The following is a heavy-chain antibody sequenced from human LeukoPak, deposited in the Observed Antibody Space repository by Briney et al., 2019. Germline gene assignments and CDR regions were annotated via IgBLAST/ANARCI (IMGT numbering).Heavy chain of an antibody. CDR3: AGTNWNYGINWFDP. V-gene: IGHV1-69*05. CDR1: GGTFSSYA. CDR2: IIPIFGTA. J-gene: IGHJ5*02. Sequence: SVKVSCKASGGTFSSYAISWVRQAPGQGLEWMGGIIPIFGTANYAQKFQGRVTITTDESTSTAYMELSSLRSEDTAVYYCAGTNWNYGINWFDPWGQGTLVTVSS. D-gene: IGHD1-7*01.